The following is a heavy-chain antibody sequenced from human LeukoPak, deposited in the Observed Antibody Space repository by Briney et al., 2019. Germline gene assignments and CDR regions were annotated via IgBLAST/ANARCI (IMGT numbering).Heavy chain of an antibody. V-gene: IGHV4-59*12. CDR2: IYYSGST. CDR3: ARVDSGWQNHSYFSHMDV. D-gene: IGHD6-19*01. Sequence: SETLSLTCTVSGDFITASYWSWIRQPPGKGLECIGYIYYSGSTNYNPSLKSRVTISVDTPKNQFSLKLSSVTAADRAVYYCARVDSGWQNHSYFSHMDVWGKGTTVTVSS. CDR1: GDFITASY. J-gene: IGHJ6*03.